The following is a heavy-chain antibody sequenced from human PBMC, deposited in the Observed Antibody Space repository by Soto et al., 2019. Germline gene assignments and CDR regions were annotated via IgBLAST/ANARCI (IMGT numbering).Heavy chain of an antibody. J-gene: IGHJ6*03. CDR3: ARGWFGPDV. V-gene: IGHV3-74*01. Sequence: EVQLVESGGGLVQPGGSLRLSCAASEFTFSGRSVHWVRQAPGKGLVWVSGIDKVGTDSTYADSVKGRFTSYRDNAKNAVYLQINSLRVEDTDVYYCARGWFGPDVWGKGTTVTVSS. CDR2: IDKVGTDS. D-gene: IGHD3-10*01. CDR1: EFTFSGRS.